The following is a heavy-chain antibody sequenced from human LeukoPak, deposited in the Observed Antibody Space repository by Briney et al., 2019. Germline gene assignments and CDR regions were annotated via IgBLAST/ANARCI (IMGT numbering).Heavy chain of an antibody. D-gene: IGHD5-18*01. J-gene: IGHJ4*02. CDR1: GGSINHYY. CDR2: IYTSGST. Sequence: SETLSLTCIVSGGSINHYYWSWIRQVAGKGLEWTGRIYTSGSTNYNPSLKSRITMSVDTSKNQFSLKLSSVTAADTAVYYCARGYSNGYVGYWGQGTLVTVSS. V-gene: IGHV4-4*07. CDR3: ARGYSNGYVGY.